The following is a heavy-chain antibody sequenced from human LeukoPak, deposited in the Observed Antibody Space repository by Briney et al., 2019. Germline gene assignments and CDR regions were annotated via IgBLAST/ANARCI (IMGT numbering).Heavy chain of an antibody. Sequence: GASVKVSCKASGYTFTGYYMHWVRQAPGQGLEWMGWINPNSGGTNYARKFQGRVTMTRDTSISTAYMELSRLRSDDTAVYYCARGNWGYCSSTSCYVWFDPWGQGTLVTVSS. CDR1: GYTFTGYY. CDR2: INPNSGGT. J-gene: IGHJ5*02. CDR3: ARGNWGYCSSTSCYVWFDP. D-gene: IGHD2-2*01. V-gene: IGHV1-2*02.